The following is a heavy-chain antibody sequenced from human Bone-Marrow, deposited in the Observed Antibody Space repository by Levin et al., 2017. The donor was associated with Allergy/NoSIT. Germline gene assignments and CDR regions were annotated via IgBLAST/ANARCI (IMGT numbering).Heavy chain of an antibody. Sequence: PSETLSLTCSVSGVSVSGYFWSWIRQPPGKGPEWIGYVYYSGSTKYNPSLQSRVTISVDTSKTQLSLKLNSVTAPDTAVYYCARGKWVRGVIDYYYMDVWSRGTTVTVAS. CDR1: GVSVSGYF. CDR2: VYYSGST. J-gene: IGHJ6*03. D-gene: IGHD3-10*01. V-gene: IGHV4-59*02. CDR3: ARGKWVRGVIDYYYMDV.